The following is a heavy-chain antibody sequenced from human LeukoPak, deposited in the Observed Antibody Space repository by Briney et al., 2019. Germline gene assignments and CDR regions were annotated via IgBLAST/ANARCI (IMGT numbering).Heavy chain of an antibody. D-gene: IGHD3-3*01. J-gene: IGHJ4*02. Sequence: ASVKVSYKVSGYTLTELSMHWVLQAPGKGLEWMGGFDPEDGETIYAQKFQGRVTMTTDTSTSTAYMELRSLRSDDTAVYYCARDGPVFSEPPLDYWGQGTLVTVSS. CDR3: ARDGPVFSEPPLDY. V-gene: IGHV1-24*01. CDR2: FDPEDGET. CDR1: GYTLTELS.